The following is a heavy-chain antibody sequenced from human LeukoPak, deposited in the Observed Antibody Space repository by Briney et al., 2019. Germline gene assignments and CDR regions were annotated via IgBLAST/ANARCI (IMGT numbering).Heavy chain of an antibody. D-gene: IGHD6-6*01. CDR3: ARPARPYYYYYYMDV. V-gene: IGHV3-21*01. Sequence: GGSLRLSCAASGFTFSSYSMNWVRQAPGKGLEWVSSISSSSSYIYYADSVKGRFTISRDNAKNSPYLQMNSLRAEDTAVYYCARPARPYYYYYYMDVWGKGTTVTVSS. CDR2: ISSSSSYI. J-gene: IGHJ6*03. CDR1: GFTFSSYS.